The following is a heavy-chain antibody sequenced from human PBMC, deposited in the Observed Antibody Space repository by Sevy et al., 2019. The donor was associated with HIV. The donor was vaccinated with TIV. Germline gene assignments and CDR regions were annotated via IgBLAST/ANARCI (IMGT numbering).Heavy chain of an antibody. D-gene: IGHD3-22*01. CDR1: GYTLSELS. Sequence: ASVKVSCKVFGYTLSELSMHWVRQTPGKGLEWMGSFDPEDGETIYAQKFQGRFAMTGDKSTDTDYMELRSLRSEDTAVCYCAITKDYYDNSGYPFDYWGQGTLVTVSS. V-gene: IGHV1-24*01. J-gene: IGHJ4*02. CDR3: AITKDYYDNSGYPFDY. CDR2: FDPEDGET.